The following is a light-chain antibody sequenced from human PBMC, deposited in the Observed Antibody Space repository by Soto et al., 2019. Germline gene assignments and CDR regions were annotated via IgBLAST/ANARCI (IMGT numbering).Light chain of an antibody. CDR1: QGISRW. V-gene: IGKV1D-16*01. CDR3: QQDGSFPAT. CDR2: AAS. Sequence: DIQMTQSPSSLSASVGDRVTITCRASQGISRWLAWYQLKPGTAPKSLIYAASTLQSGVPSRFSGSGSGTHFPLTVSSVQPEDSATYSFQQDGSFPATFGQGNKGEI. J-gene: IGKJ1*01.